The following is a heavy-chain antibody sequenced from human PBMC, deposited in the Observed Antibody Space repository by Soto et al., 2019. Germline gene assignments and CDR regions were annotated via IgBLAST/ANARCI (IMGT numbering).Heavy chain of an antibody. CDR1: GFTFSSYA. CDR3: AKDNNGNYFDY. Sequence: GGSLRLSCAASGFTFSSYAMSWVRQAPGKGLEWVSAISGSGGSTYYADSVKGRFTISRDNSKNTLYLQMNSLRAEDTSVYYGAKDNNGNYFDYWGQGTLVTVSS. CDR2: ISGSGGST. D-gene: IGHD1-1*01. V-gene: IGHV3-23*01. J-gene: IGHJ4*02.